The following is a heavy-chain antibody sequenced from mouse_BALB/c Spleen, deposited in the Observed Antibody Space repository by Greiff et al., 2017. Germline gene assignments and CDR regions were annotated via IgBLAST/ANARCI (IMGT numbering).Heavy chain of an antibody. CDR2: ISSGGSYT. D-gene: IGHD2-4*01. CDR1: GFTFSSYA. J-gene: IGHJ3*01. V-gene: IGHV5-9-4*01. Sequence: EVQLVESGGGLVKPGGSLKLSCAASGFTFSSYAMSWVRQSPEKRLEWVAEISSGGSYTYYPDTVTGRFTISRDNAKNTLYLEMSSLRSEDTAMYYCARKENDYPWFAYWGQGTLVTVSA. CDR3: ARKENDYPWFAY.